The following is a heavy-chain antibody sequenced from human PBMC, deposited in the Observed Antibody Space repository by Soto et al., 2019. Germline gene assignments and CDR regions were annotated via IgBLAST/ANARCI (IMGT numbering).Heavy chain of an antibody. CDR3: ARDAKDIVVVVAATGSYGMDV. D-gene: IGHD2-15*01. J-gene: IGHJ6*02. CDR1: GFTFSSYG. CDR2: IWYDGSNK. Sequence: GGSLRLSCAASGFTFSSYGMHWVRQAPGKGLEWVAVIWYDGSNKYYADSVKGRFTISRDNSKNTLYLQMNSLRAEDTAVYYCARDAKDIVVVVAATGSYGMDVWGQGTTVTVSS. V-gene: IGHV3-33*01.